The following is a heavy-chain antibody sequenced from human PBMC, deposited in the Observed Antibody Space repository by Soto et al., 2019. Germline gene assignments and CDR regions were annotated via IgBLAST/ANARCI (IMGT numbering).Heavy chain of an antibody. D-gene: IGHD2-15*01. CDR3: ARVGQSVVVVAAKLVRDAFDI. Sequence: ASVKVSCKASGYTFTSYAMHWVRQAPGQRLEWMGWINAGNGNTKYSQKFQGRVTITRDTSASTAYMELSSLRSEDTAVYYCARVGQSVVVVAAKLVRDAFDIWGQGTMVTVSS. CDR1: GYTFTSYA. V-gene: IGHV1-3*01. CDR2: INAGNGNT. J-gene: IGHJ3*02.